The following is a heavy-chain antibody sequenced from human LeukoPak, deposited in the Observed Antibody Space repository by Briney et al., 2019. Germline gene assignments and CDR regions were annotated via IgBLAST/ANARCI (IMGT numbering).Heavy chain of an antibody. V-gene: IGHV3-9*01. J-gene: IGHJ6*04. CDR1: GFTFDDYA. CDR2: ISWNSIGI. D-gene: IGHD3-10*02. CDR3: AELGITMIGGV. Sequence: GGSLRLSCAASGFTFDDYAMHWVRHAPGKGLEWVSGISWNSIGIVYADSVKGRFTISRDNAKNSLYLQMNSLRAEDTAVYYCAELGITMIGGVWGKGTTVTISS.